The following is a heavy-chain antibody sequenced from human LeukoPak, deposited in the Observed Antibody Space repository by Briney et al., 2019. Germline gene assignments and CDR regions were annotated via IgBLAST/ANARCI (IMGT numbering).Heavy chain of an antibody. V-gene: IGHV3-7*01. Sequence: PGGSLRLSCAASGFTFSSYWMSWVRQAPGKGLEWVANIKQDGSEKYYVDSVKGRFTISRDNAKNSLYLQMNSLRAEGTAVYYCARDYPKYYFDYWGQGTLVTVSS. CDR1: GFTFSSYW. CDR3: ARDYPKYYFDY. CDR2: IKQDGSEK. J-gene: IGHJ4*02.